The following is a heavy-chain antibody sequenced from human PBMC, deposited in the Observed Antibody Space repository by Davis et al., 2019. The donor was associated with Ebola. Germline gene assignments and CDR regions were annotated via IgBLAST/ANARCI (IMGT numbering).Heavy chain of an antibody. J-gene: IGHJ4*02. CDR1: GFTFSSYA. CDR3: ARGLLWFGELASYYFDY. Sequence: GESLKISCAASGFTFSSYAMSWVRQAPGKGLEWVSGISNSGDKTYFADSVKGRFTISRDNSKSTLYLQMNSLRAEDTAVYYCARGLLWFGELASYYFDYWGQGTLVTVSS. V-gene: IGHV3-23*01. D-gene: IGHD3-10*01. CDR2: ISNSGDKT.